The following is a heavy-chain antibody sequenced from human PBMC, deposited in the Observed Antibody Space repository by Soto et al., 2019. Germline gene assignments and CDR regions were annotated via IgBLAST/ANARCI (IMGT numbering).Heavy chain of an antibody. CDR2: IYYSGNT. Sequence: SETLSLTCSVSSASLSSSTYYWSWIRQPPGRGPEWIGSIYYSGNTYYKQSLKSRVSISIDTSRNQFSLKLTSVSAADTGVYYCASSSPFHYWGPGILVTRLL. CDR1: SASLSSSTYY. V-gene: IGHV4-39*01. D-gene: IGHD6-6*01. J-gene: IGHJ4*02. CDR3: ASSSPFHY.